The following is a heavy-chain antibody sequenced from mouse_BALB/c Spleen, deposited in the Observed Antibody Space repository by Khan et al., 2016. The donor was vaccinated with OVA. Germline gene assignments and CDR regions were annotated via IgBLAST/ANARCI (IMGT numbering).Heavy chain of an antibody. CDR2: IYTGSGDT. V-gene: IGHV1-76*01. Sequence: VQLQESGAELARPGASVKLSCKASGYTFTDYYINWVKQRTGKGLEWIGEIYTGSGDTYYTEKFKGKATLTAEKSSSTAYMQLSRLQYEDTVVYFCAISNYFCCTFAYWCQWTLVTVSA. CDR1: GYTFTDYY. J-gene: IGHJ3*01. D-gene: IGHD2-5*01. CDR3: AISNYFCCTFAY.